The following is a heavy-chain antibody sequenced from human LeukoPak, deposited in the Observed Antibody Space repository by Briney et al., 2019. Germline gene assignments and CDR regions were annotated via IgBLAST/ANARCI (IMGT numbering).Heavy chain of an antibody. V-gene: IGHV4-39*07. CDR1: GGSISSSSYY. CDR3: AREGATIFGVVTPNEDAFDI. Sequence: PSETLSLTCTVSGGSISSSSYYWGWIRQPPGKGLEWIGSIYYSGSTYYNPSLKSRVTISVDTSKNQFSLKLSSVTAADTAVYCCAREGATIFGVVTPNEDAFDIWGQGTMVTVSS. D-gene: IGHD3-3*01. CDR2: IYYSGST. J-gene: IGHJ3*02.